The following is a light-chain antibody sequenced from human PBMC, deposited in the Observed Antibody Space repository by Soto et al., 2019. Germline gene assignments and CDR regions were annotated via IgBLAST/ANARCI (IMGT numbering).Light chain of an antibody. CDR1: QRISSN. CDR3: QQYNNWPRT. Sequence: IVMTQSPVTLSVSPGERATLSCRASQRISSNLAWYQQKPGQAPRLLVSGASTRATGIPARFSGSGSGTEFTLTISSLQSEDFAVYYCQQYNNWPRTFGQGTKVAIK. V-gene: IGKV3-15*01. J-gene: IGKJ1*01. CDR2: GAS.